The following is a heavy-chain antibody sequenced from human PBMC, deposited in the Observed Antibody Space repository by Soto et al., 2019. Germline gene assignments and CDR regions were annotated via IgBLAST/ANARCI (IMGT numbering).Heavy chain of an antibody. J-gene: IGHJ4*02. Sequence: GGSLRLSCAASGFTFDDYTMHWVRQAPGKGLEWVSLISWDGGSTYYADSVKGRFTISRDNSRNSLYLQMNSLRTEDTALYYCAKAPGMVTPIDYWGQGTLVTVSS. CDR3: AKAPGMVTPIDY. CDR2: ISWDGGST. CDR1: GFTFDDYT. D-gene: IGHD3-10*01. V-gene: IGHV3-43*01.